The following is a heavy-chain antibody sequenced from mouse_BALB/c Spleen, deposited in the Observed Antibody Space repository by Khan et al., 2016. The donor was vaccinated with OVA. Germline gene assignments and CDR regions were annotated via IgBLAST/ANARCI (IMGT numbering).Heavy chain of an antibody. CDR3: ARTARIKY. V-gene: IGHV3-2*02. CDR2: ISYSGST. D-gene: IGHD1-2*01. Sequence: EVQLQESGPGLVKPSQSLSLTCTVTGSSITSGYGWNWIRQFPGNKLEWMGYISYSGSTNYNPSLQSRISITRDTSKNQFFLQLNSVTTEDTATYYCARTARIKYWGQGTTLTGSS. CDR1: GSSITSGYG. J-gene: IGHJ2*01.